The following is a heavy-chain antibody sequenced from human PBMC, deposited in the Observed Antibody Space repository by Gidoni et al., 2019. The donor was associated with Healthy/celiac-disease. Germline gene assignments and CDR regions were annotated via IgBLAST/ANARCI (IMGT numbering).Heavy chain of an antibody. CDR3: AKGLFYYFIVVVPANAGGMDV. V-gene: IGHV3-30*02. Sequence: QVQLVESGGGVVQPGGSLRLSCAASGFTFSSYGMHWVRQAPGKGREWVAFIRYDGSNKYYADSVKGRFTISRDNSKNTLYLQMNSLRAEDTAVYYCAKGLFYYFIVVVPANAGGMDVWGQGTTVTVSS. D-gene: IGHD2-2*01. CDR2: IRYDGSNK. J-gene: IGHJ6*02. CDR1: GFTFSSYG.